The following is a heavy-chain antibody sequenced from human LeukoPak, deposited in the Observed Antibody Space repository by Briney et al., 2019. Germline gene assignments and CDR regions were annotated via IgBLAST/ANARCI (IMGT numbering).Heavy chain of an antibody. D-gene: IGHD2-15*01. V-gene: IGHV4-34*01. CDR3: ARGRRILRVVVAAASWFDP. CDR1: GGSFSGYY. J-gene: IGHJ5*02. CDR2: INHSGST. Sequence: PSETLSLTCAVYGGSFSGYYWSWIRQPPGKGLEWIGEINHSGSTNYNPSLKSRVTISVDTSKNQFSLQLSSVTAADTAVYYCARGRRILRVVVAAASWFDPWGQGTLVTVSS.